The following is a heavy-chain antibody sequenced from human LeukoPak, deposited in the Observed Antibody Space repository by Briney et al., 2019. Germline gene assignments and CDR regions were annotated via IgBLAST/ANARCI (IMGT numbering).Heavy chain of an antibody. D-gene: IGHD1-14*01. J-gene: IGHJ4*02. CDR2: IKRKSDGGTT. CDR3: TTELDVRPNHY. V-gene: IGHV3-15*01. CDR1: GFTFSNAW. Sequence: GGSLRLSCAASGFTFSNAWMSWVRRVPGKGLEWVGRIKRKSDGGTTDYAAPVKGRFTISRDDSKNTLYLQMNSLKSEDTAVYYCTTELDVRPNHYWGQGTLVTVSS.